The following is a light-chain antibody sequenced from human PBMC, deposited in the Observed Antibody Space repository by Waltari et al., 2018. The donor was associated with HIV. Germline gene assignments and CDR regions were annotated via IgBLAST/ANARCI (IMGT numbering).Light chain of an antibody. Sequence: EVLMTQSPAALPLSPGKTVTFFCGASEDVGSNLAWYQQKRGQAPRLIVSGASTRAAGVPTRFAGRGSGTDFSLTISTLQSNDSAVYFCQQYQTWPRTFGQGTLV. CDR2: GAS. J-gene: IGKJ1*01. V-gene: IGKV3-15*01. CDR1: EDVGSN. CDR3: QQYQTWPRT.